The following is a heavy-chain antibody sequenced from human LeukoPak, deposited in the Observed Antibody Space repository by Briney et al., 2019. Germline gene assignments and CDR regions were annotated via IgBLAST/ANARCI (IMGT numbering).Heavy chain of an antibody. D-gene: IGHD1-26*01. J-gene: IGHJ4*02. Sequence: SETLSLTCTVSGGSISSYYWSWIRQPAGKGLEWIGRIYSSGSTNYNPSLKSRVTMSVDTSKNQFSLKVTSVTAADTAVYYCARGGRSGSCSFEYWGQGTLVTVSS. CDR1: GGSISSYY. V-gene: IGHV4-4*07. CDR2: IYSSGST. CDR3: ARGGRSGSCSFEY.